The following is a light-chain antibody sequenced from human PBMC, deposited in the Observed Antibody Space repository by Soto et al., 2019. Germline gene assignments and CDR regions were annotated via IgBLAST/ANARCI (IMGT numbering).Light chain of an antibody. CDR2: DAS. J-gene: IGKJ1*01. CDR1: QSISTW. Sequence: DIHMTQSPSTLSASVGDRVTITCRASQSISTWLAWYQQKPGQAPKLLIYDASSLQSGVPSRFSGSGFGTEFTLTIRSLQPDDFATYYCQQYNSYSGTFGQETKVEVK. CDR3: QQYNSYSGT. V-gene: IGKV1-5*01.